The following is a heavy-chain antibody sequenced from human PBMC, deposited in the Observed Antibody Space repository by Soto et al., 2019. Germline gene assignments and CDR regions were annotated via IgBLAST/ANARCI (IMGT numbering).Heavy chain of an antibody. V-gene: IGHV3-48*01. CDR3: VNGDYY. D-gene: IGHD4-17*01. CDR2: INRDYNT. CDR1: GFTFSNHV. Sequence: EEQLVESGGGLVQPGGSLRLSCAASGFTFSNHVMNWVRQAPGRGLEWVSSINRDYNTYYADSVRGRFTISRDNAMDSLYLQMNSLGADDTAVYYCVNGDYYVGQGTLGTVSS. J-gene: IGHJ4*02.